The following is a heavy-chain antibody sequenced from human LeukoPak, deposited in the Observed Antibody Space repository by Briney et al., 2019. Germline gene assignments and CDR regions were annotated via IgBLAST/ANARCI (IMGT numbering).Heavy chain of an antibody. CDR2: IYYSGST. J-gene: IGHJ4*02. CDR3: ASLLSYDFWSGSYYFDY. V-gene: IGHV4-30-4*08. D-gene: IGHD3-3*01. CDR1: GDSVTSGGCY. Sequence: SETLSLTCTVSGDSVTSGGCYWSWIRQPPGKGLEWIGYIYYSGSTYYNPSLKSRVTISVDTSKNQFSLKLSSVTAADTAVYYCASLLSYDFWSGSYYFDYWGQGTLVTVSS.